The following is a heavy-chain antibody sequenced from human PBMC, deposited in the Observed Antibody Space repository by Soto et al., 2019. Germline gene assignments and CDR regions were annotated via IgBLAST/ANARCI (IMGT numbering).Heavy chain of an antibody. CDR3: AREPKQNYDSSPWNGGFDS. V-gene: IGHV4-30-4*01. D-gene: IGHD3-22*01. Sequence: QVHLQESGPGLVKPSQTLSLSCTVSGDSISSPHYYWTWIRQPPGKGLAWVGSIYYTGNNFYNPALKSRFPMSVDPSMTQFSLKLASVTDADTAVYFCAREPKQNYDSSPWNGGFDSWGPGTLVTVSS. CDR2: IYYTGNN. CDR1: GDSISSPHYY. J-gene: IGHJ4*02.